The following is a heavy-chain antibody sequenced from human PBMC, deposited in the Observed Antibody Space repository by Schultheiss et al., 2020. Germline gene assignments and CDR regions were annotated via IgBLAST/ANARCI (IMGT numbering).Heavy chain of an antibody. D-gene: IGHD3-16*02. CDR1: GFVFSDYA. Sequence: GESLKISCAASGFVFSDYAMHWVRQAPGKGLEWVALISSDGSDKYYADSVKGRFTISRDNSKNTLYLQMNSLRAEDTAVYYCARGTPMITFGGVIVTDAFDIWGQGTMVTVSS. CDR3: ARGTPMITFGGVIVTDAFDI. J-gene: IGHJ3*02. CDR2: ISSDGSDK. V-gene: IGHV3-30*03.